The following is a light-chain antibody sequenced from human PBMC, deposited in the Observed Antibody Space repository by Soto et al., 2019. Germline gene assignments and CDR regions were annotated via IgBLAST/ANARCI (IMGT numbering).Light chain of an antibody. CDR2: GGS. CDR3: CSYSGSSTWM. Sequence: QSALTQPASVSGSPGQSITISCTGTRSDVGSDNLVSWYQQHPGKAPKLILYGGSRRPSGVAHRGSGSRSGSAASLTISGLQAEDEAEDYCCSYSGSSTWMFGGGTKLTVL. V-gene: IGLV2-23*01. CDR1: RSDVGSDNL. J-gene: IGLJ3*02.